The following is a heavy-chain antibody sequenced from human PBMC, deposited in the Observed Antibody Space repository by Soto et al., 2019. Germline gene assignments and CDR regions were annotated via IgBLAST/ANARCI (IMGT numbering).Heavy chain of an antibody. V-gene: IGHV4-31*03. CDR1: GGSISSGGYY. CDR2: IYYSGST. D-gene: IGHD3-10*01. J-gene: IGHJ4*02. Sequence: PSETLSLTCTVSGGSISSGGYYWSWIRQHPGKGLEWIGYIYYSGSTYYNPSLKSRVTISVDTSKNQFSLKLSSVTAADTAVYYCAREGSMVRGVIDYWGQGTLVTVSS. CDR3: AREGSMVRGVIDY.